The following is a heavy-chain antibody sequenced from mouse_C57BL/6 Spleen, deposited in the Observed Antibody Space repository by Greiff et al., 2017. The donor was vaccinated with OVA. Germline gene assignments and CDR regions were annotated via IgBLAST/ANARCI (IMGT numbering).Heavy chain of an antibody. CDR2: IDPETGGT. CDR3: TRSYSNGFAY. Sequence: VKLVESGAELVRPGASVTLSCKASGYTFTDYEMHWVKQTPVHGLEWIGAIDPETGGTAYNQKFKGKAILTADKSSSTAYMELRSLTSEDSAVYYCTRSYSNGFAYWGQGTLVTVSA. D-gene: IGHD2-5*01. V-gene: IGHV1-15*01. J-gene: IGHJ3*01. CDR1: GYTFTDYE.